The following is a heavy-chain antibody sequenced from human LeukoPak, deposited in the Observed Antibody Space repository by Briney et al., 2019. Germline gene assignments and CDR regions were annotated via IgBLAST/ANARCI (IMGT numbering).Heavy chain of an antibody. Sequence: GGSLRLSCAASGFTFSSYWIHWVRQAPGKGLVWVSHINSDGSSTSYADSVKGRFTISRDNAKNTLYLQMSSLRAEDTAVYYCARDRAGYFYFDYWGQGTLVTVSS. J-gene: IGHJ4*02. CDR2: INSDGSST. CDR3: ARDRAGYFYFDY. CDR1: GFTFSSYW. D-gene: IGHD2/OR15-2a*01. V-gene: IGHV3-74*01.